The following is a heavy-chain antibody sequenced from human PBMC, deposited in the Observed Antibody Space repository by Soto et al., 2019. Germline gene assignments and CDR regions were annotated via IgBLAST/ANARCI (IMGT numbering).Heavy chain of an antibody. Sequence: QLQLQESGPGLEKPSETLSLTCTVSGGSISSSNYYWGWIRQPPGKGLEWIGSVYYSGNTYYNPSLKSRVTMSVDTSKNQFSLKLSSVTAADTAVYSCARHSSSYDYMDVWGKGTTVTVSS. D-gene: IGHD6-6*01. CDR1: GGSISSSNYY. CDR2: VYYSGNT. CDR3: ARHSSSYDYMDV. J-gene: IGHJ6*03. V-gene: IGHV4-39*01.